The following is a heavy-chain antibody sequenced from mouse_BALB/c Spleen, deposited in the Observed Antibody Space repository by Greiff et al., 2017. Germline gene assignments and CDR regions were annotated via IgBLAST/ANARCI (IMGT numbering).Heavy chain of an antibody. V-gene: IGHV5-6*02. CDR3: ARDGNYGFDY. CDR1: GFTFSSYG. CDR2: ISSGGSYT. J-gene: IGHJ2*01. Sequence: DVKLVESGGDLVKPGGSLKLSCAASGFTFSSYGMSWVRQTPDKRLEWVATISSGGSYTYYPDSVKGRFTISRDNAKNTLYLQMSSLKSEDTAMYYCARDGNYGFDYWGQGTTLTVSS. D-gene: IGHD2-1*01.